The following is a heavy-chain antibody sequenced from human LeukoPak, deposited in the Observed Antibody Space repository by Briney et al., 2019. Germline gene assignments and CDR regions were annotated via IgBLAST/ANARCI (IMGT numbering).Heavy chain of an antibody. CDR3: ARDSSGYSFDY. Sequence: SETLSLTCTVSGGSISSYYWSWIRQPPGKGLEWIGSIYYSGSTNYNPSLKSRVTISVDTSKNQFSLKLSSVTAADTAVYYCARDSSGYSFDYWGQGTVVTVSS. D-gene: IGHD3-22*01. J-gene: IGHJ4*02. CDR2: IYYSGST. CDR1: GGSISSYY. V-gene: IGHV4-59*01.